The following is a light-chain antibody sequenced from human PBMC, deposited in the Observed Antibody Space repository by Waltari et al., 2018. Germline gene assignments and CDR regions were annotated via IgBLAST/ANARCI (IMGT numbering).Light chain of an antibody. Sequence: YVLTPPPSVSVDPGKTARLTCGGGNIGSKSVNWYQQKPGQAPVLVMFYDSDRPSEIPERFSGSNSGNTATLTISWVEAGDEADYHCQVWDDVTDSGVFGGGTKLTVL. CDR2: YDS. J-gene: IGLJ3*02. CDR3: QVWDDVTDSGV. V-gene: IGLV3-21*04. CDR1: NIGSKS.